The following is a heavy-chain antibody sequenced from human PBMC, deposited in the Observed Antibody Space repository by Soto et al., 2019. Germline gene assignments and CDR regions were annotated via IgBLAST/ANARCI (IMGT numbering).Heavy chain of an antibody. Sequence: GGSLRLSCAASGFTLSSYAMSWVRQAPGKGLEWVSGISWNSGSIGYADSVKGRFTISRDNAKNSLYLQMNSLRAEDTALYYCAKDQYSSGWYYFDYCGQGTLVTVSS. D-gene: IGHD6-19*01. CDR2: ISWNSGSI. V-gene: IGHV3-9*01. CDR1: GFTLSSYA. J-gene: IGHJ4*02. CDR3: AKDQYSSGWYYFDY.